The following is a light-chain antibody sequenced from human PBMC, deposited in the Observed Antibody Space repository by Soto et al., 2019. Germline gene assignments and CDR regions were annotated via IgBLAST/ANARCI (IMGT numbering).Light chain of an antibody. CDR3: QQYYSYLYT. CDR1: QGISSY. CDR2: AAS. J-gene: IGKJ2*01. Sequence: AIRMTQSPSSFSACTGDRVTITCRASQGISSYLAWYQQKPGKAPKLLIYAASTLQSGVPSRFSGSGSGTDFTLTISCLQSEDFATYYCQQYYSYLYTFGQGTKLEIK. V-gene: IGKV1-8*01.